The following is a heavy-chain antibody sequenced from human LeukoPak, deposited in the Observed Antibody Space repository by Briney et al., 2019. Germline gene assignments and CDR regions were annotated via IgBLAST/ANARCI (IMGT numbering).Heavy chain of an antibody. CDR1: GFTFDEHA. D-gene: IGHD3-9*01. J-gene: IGHJ4*02. CDR2: ISWNSGSI. V-gene: IGHV3-9*03. Sequence: SLRLSCAASGFTFDEHAIPWFRKAPWKSLDRDSGISWNSGSIGYADSVKCRFTISRDNAKNSLYLQMNSLRAEDMALYYFKQKRAYDILTGYTRWGQGTLVTVSS. CDR3: KQKRAYDILTGYTR.